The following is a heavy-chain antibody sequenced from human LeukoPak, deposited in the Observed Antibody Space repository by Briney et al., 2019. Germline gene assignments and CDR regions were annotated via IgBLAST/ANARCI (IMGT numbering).Heavy chain of an antibody. Sequence: GGSLRLSCAASGFTFSSYAMSLVRQAPGKGLEWVSAISGSGGSTYYADSVKGRFTISRDNSKNTLYLQMNSLRAEDTAVYYCAKGRGIAAAGVYYYGMDVWGKGTTVTVSS. CDR1: GFTFSSYA. J-gene: IGHJ6*04. CDR3: AKGRGIAAAGVYYYGMDV. D-gene: IGHD6-13*01. V-gene: IGHV3-23*01. CDR2: ISGSGGST.